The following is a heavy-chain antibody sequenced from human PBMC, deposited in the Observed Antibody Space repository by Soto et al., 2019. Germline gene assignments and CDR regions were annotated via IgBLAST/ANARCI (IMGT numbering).Heavy chain of an antibody. CDR3: ARTAHTVPYGMDV. D-gene: IGHD4-4*01. CDR1: GGTFSNSA. Sequence: VASVKVSCKASGGTFSNSAISWVRQAPGQGLEWMGGIIPIFGTPDYAQKFQGRVTITADESTSTAYMELSSLRSEDTAVYYCARTAHTVPYGMDVWGQGTTVTVSS. V-gene: IGHV1-69*13. J-gene: IGHJ6*02. CDR2: IIPIFGTP.